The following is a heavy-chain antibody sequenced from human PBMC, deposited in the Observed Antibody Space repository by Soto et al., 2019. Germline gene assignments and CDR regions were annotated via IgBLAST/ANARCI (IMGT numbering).Heavy chain of an antibody. CDR2: IRSKAYGGTT. J-gene: IGHJ5*02. V-gene: IGHV3-49*03. CDR3: TSANDFWSGYYWFDP. CDR1: GFTFGDYA. D-gene: IGHD3-3*01. Sequence: LRLSCTASGFTFGDYAMSWFRQAPGKGLEWVGFIRSKAYGGTTEYAASVKGRFTISRDDSKSIAYLQMNSLKTEDTAVYYCTSANDFWSGYYWFDPWGQGTLVTVSS.